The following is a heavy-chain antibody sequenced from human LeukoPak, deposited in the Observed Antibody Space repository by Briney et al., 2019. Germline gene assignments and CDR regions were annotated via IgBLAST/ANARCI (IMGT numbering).Heavy chain of an antibody. D-gene: IGHD3-22*01. V-gene: IGHV4-38-2*02. CDR2: IYHSGST. J-gene: IGHJ5*02. Sequence: SETLSLTCTVSGYSISSGYYWGWIRQPPGKGLEWIGSIYHSGSTYYNPSLKSRVTISVDTSKNQFSLKLSSVTAADTAVYYCARERGYYYDSSSNWFDPWGQGTLVTVSS. CDR3: ARERGYYYDSSSNWFDP. CDR1: GYSISSGYY.